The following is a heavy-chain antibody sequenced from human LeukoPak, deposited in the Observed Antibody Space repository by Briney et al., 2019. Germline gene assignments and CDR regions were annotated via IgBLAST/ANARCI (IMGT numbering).Heavy chain of an antibody. CDR2: INPSGGST. J-gene: IGHJ6*03. Sequence: ASVKVSCKASGYTFTSYYMHWVRQAPGQGLEWMGIINPSGGSTSYAQKFQGRVTMTRDMSTSTVYMELSSLRSEDTAVYYCARDRGRVNYGYVWGSSYMDVWGKGTTVTVSS. V-gene: IGHV1-46*01. D-gene: IGHD3-16*01. CDR3: ARDRGRVNYGYVWGSSYMDV. CDR1: GYTFTSYY.